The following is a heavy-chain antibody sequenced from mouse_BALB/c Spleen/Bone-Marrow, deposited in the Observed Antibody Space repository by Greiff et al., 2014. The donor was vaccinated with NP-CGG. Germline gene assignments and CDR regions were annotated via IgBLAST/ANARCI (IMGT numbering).Heavy chain of an antibody. CDR3: AREGVDYFDY. J-gene: IGHJ2*01. Sequence: VQLKEAGPELGKPGASVKMSCKASGDTFTSYVIYWGKQKPGQGLEWIGYINPYNDATKFNERFKGKATLTSDKSSSTAYMVLSSLTSEDSAVYYCAREGVDYFDYWGQGTTLTVSS. CDR1: GDTFTSYV. CDR2: INPYNDAT. V-gene: IGHV1-14*01.